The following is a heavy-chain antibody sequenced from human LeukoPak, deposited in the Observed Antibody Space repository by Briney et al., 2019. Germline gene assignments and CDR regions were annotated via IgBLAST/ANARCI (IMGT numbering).Heavy chain of an antibody. CDR1: GFTVSSNY. D-gene: IGHD2-2*01. Sequence: PGGSLRLSCAASGFTVSSNYMSWVRQAPGKGLEWVSVIYSGGSTYYADSVKGRFTISRDNSKNTLYLQMNSLRAEDTAVYYCAKEDRKVPGAPHDYWGQGTLVTVSS. V-gene: IGHV3-53*01. J-gene: IGHJ4*02. CDR2: IYSGGST. CDR3: AKEDRKVPGAPHDY.